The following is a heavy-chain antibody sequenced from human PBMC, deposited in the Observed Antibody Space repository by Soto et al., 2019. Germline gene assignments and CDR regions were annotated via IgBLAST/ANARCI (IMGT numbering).Heavy chain of an antibody. CDR2: ITGTASST. D-gene: IGHD5-12*01. V-gene: IGHV3-23*01. J-gene: IGHJ4*02. CDR3: AKGAEGYVVSSLDS. Sequence: GSLRLSCAASGFRFSDFAMTWVRQAPGRGLEWVSAITGTASSTYYADSVKGRFTISRDNSKNTLYLQINSLRAEDTAIYYCAKGAEGYVVSSLDSWGQGTPVTVSS. CDR1: GFRFSDFA.